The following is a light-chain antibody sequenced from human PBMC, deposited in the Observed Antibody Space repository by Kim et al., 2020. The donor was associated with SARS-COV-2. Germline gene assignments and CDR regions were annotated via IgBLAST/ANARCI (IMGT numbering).Light chain of an antibody. CDR3: LLSYSGANWV. V-gene: IGLV7-46*01. J-gene: IGLJ3*02. Sequence: GGTGTLTCGSSTGAVTSGHYPYWFQQKPGRAPRTLIYDTSNKHSWTPARFSGSLLGGKAALTLSGAQPEDEAEYYCLLSYSGANWVFGGGTQLTVL. CDR1: TGAVTSGHY. CDR2: DTS.